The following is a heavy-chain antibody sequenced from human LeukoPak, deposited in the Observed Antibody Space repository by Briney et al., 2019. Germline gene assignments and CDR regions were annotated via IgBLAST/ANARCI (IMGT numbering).Heavy chain of an antibody. CDR3: AGRSGYSPYYLDY. J-gene: IGHJ4*02. CDR1: GFTFSSCG. D-gene: IGHD2-15*01. Sequence: GGSLRLSCAASGFTFSSCGMSWVRQAPGKGLEWGSAISGGGDSTYYADSVKGRFTISRDNSKNTLYLQMNSLRAEDTALYFCAGRSGYSPYYLDYWGQGTLVTVSS. CDR2: ISGGGDST. V-gene: IGHV3-23*01.